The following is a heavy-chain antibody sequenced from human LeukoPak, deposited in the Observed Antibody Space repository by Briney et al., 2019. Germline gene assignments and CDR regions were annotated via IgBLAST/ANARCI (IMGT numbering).Heavy chain of an antibody. J-gene: IGHJ3*02. CDR1: GYSFTSYW. V-gene: IGHV5-51*01. CDR3: ARRSRYCSGGSCSLWAFDI. D-gene: IGHD2-15*01. Sequence: GESLKISCKGSGYSFTSYWIGWVGQMPGKGLEWMGIIYPGESDTRYSPSFQGQVTISADKSISTAYLQWSSLKAPDTAMYYCARRSRYCSGGSCSLWAFDIWGQGTMLTVSS. CDR2: IYPGESDT.